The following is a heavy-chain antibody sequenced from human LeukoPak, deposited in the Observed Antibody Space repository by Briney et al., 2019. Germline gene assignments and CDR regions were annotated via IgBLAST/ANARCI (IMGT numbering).Heavy chain of an antibody. CDR2: IYSGGST. CDR3: ARDPGGQYGSGSYYKGPYYYYGMDV. Sequence: GGSLGLSCAASGFTFSSYSMNWVRQAPGKGLEWVSVIYSGGSTYYADSVKGRFTISRDNSKNTLYLQMNSLRAEDTAVYYCARDPGGQYGSGSYYKGPYYYYGMDVWGQGTTVTVSS. J-gene: IGHJ6*02. CDR1: GFTFSSYS. D-gene: IGHD3-10*01. V-gene: IGHV3-53*01.